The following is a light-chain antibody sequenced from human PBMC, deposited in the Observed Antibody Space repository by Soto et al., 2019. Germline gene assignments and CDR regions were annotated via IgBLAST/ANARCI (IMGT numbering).Light chain of an antibody. CDR1: QSVSSN. CDR2: GAS. CDR3: QQYNNGPRT. J-gene: IGKJ2*01. Sequence: EIVMTQSPATLSVSPGERATLSCRASQSVSSNLAWYQQKPGQAPRLLIYGASTRATGIPARFSGSGSGTEFTLTLSRLQSEDFAVYYCQQYNNGPRTFGQGTKLEIK. V-gene: IGKV3-15*01.